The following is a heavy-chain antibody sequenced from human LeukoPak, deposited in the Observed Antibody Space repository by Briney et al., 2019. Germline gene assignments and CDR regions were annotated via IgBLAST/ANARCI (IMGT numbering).Heavy chain of an antibody. V-gene: IGHV4-38-2*02. CDR1: GYSISSNYY. J-gene: IGHJ4*02. CDR3: ARGPTSSGWYSFDC. CDR2: IYYSGST. D-gene: IGHD6-19*01. Sequence: SETLSLTCTVSGYSISSNYYWGWIRQPPGQGLEWIGNIYYSGSTYHNPSLKSRVTISVDTSKNQFSLKLSSVTAADTAVYYCARGPTSSGWYSFDCWGQGTLVTVSS.